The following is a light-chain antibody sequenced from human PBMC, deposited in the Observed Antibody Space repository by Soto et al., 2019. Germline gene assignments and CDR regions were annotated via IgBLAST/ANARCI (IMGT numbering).Light chain of an antibody. CDR1: QSISSW. CDR3: QQYNSYWT. Sequence: DIQMSQSPSSLSAPVGDRVTITCRASQSISSWLAWYQQKPGKAPKVLIYKASTLESGAPSRFSGSGSGTEFTLTISSLQPDDVATYYCQQYNSYWTFGQGSKVDIK. V-gene: IGKV1-5*03. J-gene: IGKJ1*01. CDR2: KAS.